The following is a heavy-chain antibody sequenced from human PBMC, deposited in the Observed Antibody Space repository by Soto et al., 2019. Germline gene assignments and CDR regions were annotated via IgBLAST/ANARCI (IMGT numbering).Heavy chain of an antibody. V-gene: IGHV3-33*01. J-gene: IGHJ3*02. CDR2: IWYDGSNK. D-gene: IGHD4-17*01. CDR1: GFTFSSYG. Sequence: QVQLVESGGGVVQPGRSLRLSCAASGFTFSSYGMHWVRQAPGKGLEWVAVIWYDGSNKYYADSVKGRFTISRDNSKNTQYLQMNSLRAKDTAVYYCASRVMTTVTTDDAFDIWGQGTMVTVSS. CDR3: ASRVMTTVTTDDAFDI.